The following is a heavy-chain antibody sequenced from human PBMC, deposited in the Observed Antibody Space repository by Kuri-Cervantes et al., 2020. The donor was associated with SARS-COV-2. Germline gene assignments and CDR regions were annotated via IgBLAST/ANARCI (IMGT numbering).Heavy chain of an antibody. D-gene: IGHD2-2*02. J-gene: IGHJ3*02. Sequence: KVSCKGSGYSFTSYWIGWVRQMPGKGLEWMGIIYPGDSDTRYSPSFQGQVTISADKSISTAYLQWSSLKASDTAMYYCARRTRYCSSTSCDIGAFDIWGQGTMVPSPQ. CDR2: IYPGDSDT. V-gene: IGHV5-51*01. CDR1: GYSFTSYW. CDR3: ARRTRYCSSTSCDIGAFDI.